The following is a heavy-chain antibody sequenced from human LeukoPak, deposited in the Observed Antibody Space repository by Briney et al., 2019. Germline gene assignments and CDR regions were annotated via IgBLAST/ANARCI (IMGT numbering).Heavy chain of an antibody. D-gene: IGHD6-19*01. J-gene: IGHJ1*01. CDR1: GYPFSSCG. CDR3: ARAPRYSSGWYVSEYFQH. CDR2: ISGYNGDT. Sequence: ASVKVSCKTFGYPFSSCGINWVRQAPGQGLEWMGWISGYNGDTNYAQKFQGRVTMTTDTSTNTAYMELSRLRSDDTAVYYCARAPRYSSGWYVSEYFQHWGQGTLVTVSS. V-gene: IGHV1-18*01.